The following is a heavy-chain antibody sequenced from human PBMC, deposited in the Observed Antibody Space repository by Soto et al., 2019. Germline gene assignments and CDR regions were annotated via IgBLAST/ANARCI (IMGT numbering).Heavy chain of an antibody. Sequence: ASVKVSCKASGYTFTSYGISWVRQAPGQGLEWMGWISAYNGNTNYAQKFQCRVTMTTDTSTSTAYMELRSLRSDDTAMYYCARDTWKVYYYDSRTAFDIWGQGTMVTVSS. CDR2: ISAYNGNT. CDR1: GYTFTSYG. CDR3: ARDTWKVYYYDSRTAFDI. V-gene: IGHV1-18*01. D-gene: IGHD3-22*01. J-gene: IGHJ3*02.